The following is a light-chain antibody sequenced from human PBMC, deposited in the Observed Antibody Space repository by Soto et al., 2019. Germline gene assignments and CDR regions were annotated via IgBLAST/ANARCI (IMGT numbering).Light chain of an antibody. V-gene: IGKV3D-20*02. CDR1: QSLSSSF. CDR3: QQHNQWPIT. J-gene: IGKJ5*01. Sequence: EIVLTQSPGTLSLSPVERATLSCRASQSLSSSFLAWYQQKPGQAPRLLIYDASTRATGIPDRFSGGGSGTEFTLTISSLQSEDSAVYYCQQHNQWPITFGQGTRLEIK. CDR2: DAS.